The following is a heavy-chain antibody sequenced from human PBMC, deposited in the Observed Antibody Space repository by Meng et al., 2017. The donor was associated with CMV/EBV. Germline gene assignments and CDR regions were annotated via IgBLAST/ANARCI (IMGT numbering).Heavy chain of an antibody. CDR2: IYYSGST. Sequence: SETLSLTCTVSGGSISSSSYYWGWIRQPPGKGLEWIGSIYYSGSTYYNPSLKSRVTISVDTSKNQFSLKLSSVTAADTAVYYCASGVAAGPDAANAFDIWGQGTMVTVSS. CDR1: GGSISSSSYY. J-gene: IGHJ3*02. CDR3: ASGVAAGPDAANAFDI. D-gene: IGHD6-13*01. V-gene: IGHV4-39*07.